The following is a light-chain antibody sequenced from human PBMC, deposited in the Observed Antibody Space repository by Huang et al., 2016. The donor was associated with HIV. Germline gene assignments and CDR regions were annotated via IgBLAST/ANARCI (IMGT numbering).Light chain of an antibody. CDR3: QQYDNWPPPT. V-gene: IGKV3-15*01. J-gene: IGKJ3*01. Sequence: EIVMTQSPATLSVSPGERATLSCRASQSISDKLAWYQQKAGQAPRLLMFGASTRAAGIPPRFSGSGSGTEFTLTINSLQSEDFAIYYCQQYDNWPPPTFGPGTKVDIK. CDR1: QSISDK. CDR2: GAS.